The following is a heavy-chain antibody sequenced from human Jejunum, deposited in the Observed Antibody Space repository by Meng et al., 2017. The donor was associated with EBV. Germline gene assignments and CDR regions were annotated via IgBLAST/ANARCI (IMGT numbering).Heavy chain of an antibody. V-gene: IGHV4-61*08. J-gene: IGHJ4*02. CDR3: SRDQNGSYFAY. CDR1: GGFVSSVAYS. D-gene: IGHD1-26*01. CDR2: IYNSEST. Sequence: SVPGLLTPSETLYHTCHCTGGFVSSVAYSLGWIRPPPGKGLEWIGYIYNSESTNYKSSIKSRVTISADTSKNQFSLRLSSVTAADTAVYYCSRDQNGSYFAYWGQGTLVTVSS.